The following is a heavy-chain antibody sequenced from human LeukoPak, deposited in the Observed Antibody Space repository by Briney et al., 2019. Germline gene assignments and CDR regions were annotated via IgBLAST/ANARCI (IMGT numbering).Heavy chain of an antibody. V-gene: IGHV1-2*02. Sequence: GASVKVSCKASGYTFTGYYMHWVRRAPGQGLEWMGWINPNSGGTNYAQKFQGRVTMTRDTSISTAYMELSRLRSDDTAVYYCAIHLAGRRNVGYWGQGTLVTVSS. J-gene: IGHJ4*02. D-gene: IGHD1-1*01. CDR3: AIHLAGRRNVGY. CDR1: GYTFTGYY. CDR2: INPNSGGT.